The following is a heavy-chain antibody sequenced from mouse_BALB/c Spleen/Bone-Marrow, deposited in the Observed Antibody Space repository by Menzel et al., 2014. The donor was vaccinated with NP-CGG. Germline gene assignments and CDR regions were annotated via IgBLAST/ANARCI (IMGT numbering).Heavy chain of an antibody. CDR2: VNPSNGRT. J-gene: IGHJ3*01. D-gene: IGHD2-2*01. Sequence: QVQLQQSGAELVKPGASVKLSYKATGYTFTTYWMHWVKQRPGQGLEWIGEVNPSNGRTNYNEKFKSKATLTVDKSSSTAYMQLSSLTSEDSAVYYCARDYGYDAGFAWLVYWGQGTLVTVSA. CDR3: ARDYGYDAGFAWLVY. V-gene: IGHV1S81*02. CDR1: GYTFTTYW.